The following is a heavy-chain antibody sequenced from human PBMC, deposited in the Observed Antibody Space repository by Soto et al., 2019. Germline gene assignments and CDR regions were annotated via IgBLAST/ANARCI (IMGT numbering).Heavy chain of an antibody. J-gene: IGHJ4*02. CDR2: IIPILGIA. Sequence: GASVKVSCKAAGGTFSSYTISWVRQAPGQGLEWMGRIIPILGIANYAQKFQGRVTITADKSTSTAYMELSSLRSEDTAVYYCARDSGGPYCSGGSCYYDYWGQGTLVTVSS. D-gene: IGHD2-15*01. V-gene: IGHV1-69*04. CDR3: ARDSGGPYCSGGSCYYDY. CDR1: GGTFSSYT.